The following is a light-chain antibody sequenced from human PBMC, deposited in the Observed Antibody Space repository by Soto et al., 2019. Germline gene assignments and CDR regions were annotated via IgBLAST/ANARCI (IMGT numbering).Light chain of an antibody. J-gene: IGKJ1*01. CDR2: DAS. Sequence: EIVLTQSPGTLSLSAGEKATLSCRASQSVGSTYLAWYQQKPGQAPRLLIYDASNRATGIPDRFSGSGSGTDFTLTISRLEPEDFAVYYCQQYGNSPQTFGQGTKVDIK. CDR1: QSVGSTY. V-gene: IGKV3-20*01. CDR3: QQYGNSPQT.